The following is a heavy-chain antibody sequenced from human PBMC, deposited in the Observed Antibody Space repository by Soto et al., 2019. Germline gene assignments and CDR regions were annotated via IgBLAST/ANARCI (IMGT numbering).Heavy chain of an antibody. Sequence: PLEPMKISCKGSGFSITDYCSGWVRQMHGKGLEWVSLICVGDSRAKYSPSFKGRVTISADKSINADPLEWSSLKASDTAMYYCARQEKTARGDWIDPWGQGTLVTVSS. J-gene: IGHJ5*02. CDR2: ICVGDSRA. CDR3: ARQEKTARGDWIDP. V-gene: IGHV5-51*01. CDR1: GFSITDYC. D-gene: IGHD6-6*01.